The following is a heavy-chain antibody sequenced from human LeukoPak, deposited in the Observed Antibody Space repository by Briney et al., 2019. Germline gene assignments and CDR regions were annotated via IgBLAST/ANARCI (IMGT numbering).Heavy chain of an antibody. V-gene: IGHV1-69*13. CDR3: ARSPYKRLGELSSVLSLYDSSGYYYYYGMDV. CDR2: IIPIFGTA. CDR1: VGTFSSYA. J-gene: IGHJ6*02. D-gene: IGHD3-16*02. Sequence: SVKVSCKASVGTFSSYAISWVRQAPREGLEWMGGIIPIFGTANYAQNFKGRVTIAANESTSTAYMELSSLRSEDTAVYYCARSPYKRLGELSSVLSLYDSSGYYYYYGMDVWGQGTTVTVSS.